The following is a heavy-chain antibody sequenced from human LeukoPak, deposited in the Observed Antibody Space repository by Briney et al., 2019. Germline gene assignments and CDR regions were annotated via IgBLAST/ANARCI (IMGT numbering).Heavy chain of an antibody. D-gene: IGHD2-2*01. Sequence: GASVKVSCKASGYTFTGYYIHWVRQAPGQGLEWMGWIHPNRGNTNYAQEFQGRVTMTRNTSISTAYMELSSLRSEDTAVYYCARVIVVVPAANNWFDPWGQGTLVTVSS. V-gene: IGHV1-8*02. CDR3: ARVIVVVPAANNWFDP. J-gene: IGHJ5*02. CDR2: IHPNRGNT. CDR1: GYTFTGYY.